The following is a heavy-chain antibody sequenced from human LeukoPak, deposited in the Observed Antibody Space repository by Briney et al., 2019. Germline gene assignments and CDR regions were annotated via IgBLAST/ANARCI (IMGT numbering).Heavy chain of an antibody. CDR2: ISSSGSTI. CDR1: GFTFSDYY. Sequence: PGGSLRLSCAASGFTFSDYYMSWIRQAPGKGLEWVSYISSSGSTIYYADSVKGRFTISRDNAKNSLYLQMNSLRAEDTAVYYCAKRLAAAGSYYQYYYMDVWGKGTTVTISS. J-gene: IGHJ6*03. V-gene: IGHV3-11*04. CDR3: AKRLAAAGSYYQYYYMDV. D-gene: IGHD6-13*01.